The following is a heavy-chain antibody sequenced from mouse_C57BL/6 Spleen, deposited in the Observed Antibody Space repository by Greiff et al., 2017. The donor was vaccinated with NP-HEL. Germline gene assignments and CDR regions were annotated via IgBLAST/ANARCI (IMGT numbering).Heavy chain of an antibody. CDR2: IDPSDSET. CDR3: ARDGGTGRSWFAY. J-gene: IGHJ3*01. V-gene: IGHV1-52*01. D-gene: IGHD4-1*01. Sequence: QVQLQQPGAELVRPGSSVKLSCKASGYTFTSYWMHWVKQRPIQGLEWIGNIDPSDSETHYNQKFKDKATLTVDKSSSTAYMQLSSLTSEDSAVYYCARDGGTGRSWFAYWGQGTLVTVSA. CDR1: GYTFTSYW.